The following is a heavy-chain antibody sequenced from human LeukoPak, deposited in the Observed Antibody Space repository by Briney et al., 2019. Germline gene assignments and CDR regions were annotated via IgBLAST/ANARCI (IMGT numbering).Heavy chain of an antibody. V-gene: IGHV1-46*01. J-gene: IGHJ4*02. CDR2: INPSGGST. Sequence: GASVKVSCKASGYTFTSYYMHWVRQAPRQGLEWMGIINPSGGSTSYAQKFQGRVTMTRDTSTSTVYMELSSLRSEDTAVYYCARDGGDYLIDYWGQGTLVTVSS. CDR3: ARDGGDYLIDY. CDR1: GYTFTSYY. D-gene: IGHD4-17*01.